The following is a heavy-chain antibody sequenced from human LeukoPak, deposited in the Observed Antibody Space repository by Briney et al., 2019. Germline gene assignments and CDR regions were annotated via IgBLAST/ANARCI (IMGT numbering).Heavy chain of an antibody. J-gene: IGHJ4*02. CDR1: GFTFGSYA. V-gene: IGHV3-21*01. CDR3: ARGPIKYYYDSSGYPTGIFDY. D-gene: IGHD3-22*01. Sequence: GGSLRLSCASSGFTFGSYAMCWVRQAPGKGLEWVSSISSSSSYIYYADSVKGRFTISRDNAKNSLYLQMNSLRAEDTAVYYCARGPIKYYYDSSGYPTGIFDYWGQGTLVTVSS. CDR2: ISSSSSYI.